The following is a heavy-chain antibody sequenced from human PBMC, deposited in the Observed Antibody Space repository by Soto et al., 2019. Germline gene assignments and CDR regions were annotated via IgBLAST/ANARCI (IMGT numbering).Heavy chain of an antibody. V-gene: IGHV1-46*01. Sequence: QVQLVQSGAEVRKPGASVKVSCKASGYTFTSHYIHWVGQAPGQGLEWMGVINPSGGSTSYADKFQGRVTMTMDTSTSTVYMDLSSLRSGDTALYYCARDQVPNASRLGDAFDIWGQGTMVTVSS. CDR1: GYTFTSHY. J-gene: IGHJ3*02. D-gene: IGHD6-6*01. CDR3: ARDQVPNASRLGDAFDI. CDR2: INPSGGST.